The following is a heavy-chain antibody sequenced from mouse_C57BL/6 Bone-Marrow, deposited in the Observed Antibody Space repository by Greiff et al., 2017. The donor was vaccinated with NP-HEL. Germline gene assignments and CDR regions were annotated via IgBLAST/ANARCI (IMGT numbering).Heavy chain of an antibody. D-gene: IGHD3-2*02. V-gene: IGHV1-55*01. Sequence: QVQLKQSGAELVKPGASVKMSCKASGYTFTSYWITWVKQRPGQGLEWIGDIYPGSGSTNYNEKFKSKATLTVDTSSSTAYMQLSSLTSEDSAVYYCAREGAQATTFDYWGQGTTLTVSS. CDR1: GYTFTSYW. CDR2: IYPGSGST. J-gene: IGHJ2*01. CDR3: AREGAQATTFDY.